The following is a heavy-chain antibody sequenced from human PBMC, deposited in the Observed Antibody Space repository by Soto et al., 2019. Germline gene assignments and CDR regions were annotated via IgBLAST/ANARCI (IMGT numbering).Heavy chain of an antibody. V-gene: IGHV1-3*01. CDR3: ARPLTVVYDMGGDNWFDP. D-gene: IGHD2-15*01. CDR2: INAGNGNT. CDR1: GYTFTSYA. Sequence: ASVKVSCKASGYTFTSYAMHWVRQAPGQRLEWMGWINAGNGNTKYSQKFQGRVTITRDTSASTAYMELSSLRSEDTAVYYCARPLTVVYDMGGDNWFDPWGQGTLVTVSS. J-gene: IGHJ5*02.